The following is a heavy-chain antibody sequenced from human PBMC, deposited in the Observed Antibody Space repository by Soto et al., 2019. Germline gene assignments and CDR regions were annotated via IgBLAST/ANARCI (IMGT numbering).Heavy chain of an antibody. CDR1: GYSFTSYW. CDR2: IYPGDSDT. D-gene: IGHD6-6*01. J-gene: IGHJ6*03. V-gene: IGHV5-51*01. CDR3: ARHVWIFSAARPVVAYMDV. Sequence: PGESLKISCKGSGYSFTSYWIGWVRQMPGKGLEWMGIIYPGDSDTRYSPSFQGQVTISADKSISTAYLQWSSLKASDTAMYYCARHVWIFSAARPVVAYMDVWGKGTTVTVSS.